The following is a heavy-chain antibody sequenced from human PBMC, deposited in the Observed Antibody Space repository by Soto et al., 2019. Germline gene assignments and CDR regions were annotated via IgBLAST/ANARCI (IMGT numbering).Heavy chain of an antibody. CDR3: AKDWAPSSAAYYFDY. J-gene: IGHJ4*02. V-gene: IGHV3-30*18. Sequence: QVQLVESGGGVVQPGRSLRLSCAGSGFTFSTYGLHWVRQAPGKGLEWVAVISFDGSYKYYADSVKGRFTVSRDNSKNTLYLQMSSLRAEDTAVYYCAKDWAPSSAAYYFDYWGQGTLVTVSS. D-gene: IGHD6-19*01. CDR1: GFTFSTYG. CDR2: ISFDGSYK.